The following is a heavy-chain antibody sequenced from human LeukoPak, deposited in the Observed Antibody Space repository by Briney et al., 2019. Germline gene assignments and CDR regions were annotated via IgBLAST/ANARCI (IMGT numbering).Heavy chain of an antibody. Sequence: PGGSLRLSCAASGFTFSSYAMHWVRQAPGKGLEWVAVISYDGSNKYYAVSVKGRFTISRDNSKNTLYLQMNSLRAEDTAVYYCARDRRGYSYGYSYYYYGMDVWGQGTTVTVSS. CDR3: ARDRRGYSYGYSYYYYGMDV. CDR2: ISYDGSNK. CDR1: GFTFSSYA. V-gene: IGHV3-30-3*01. J-gene: IGHJ6*02. D-gene: IGHD5-18*01.